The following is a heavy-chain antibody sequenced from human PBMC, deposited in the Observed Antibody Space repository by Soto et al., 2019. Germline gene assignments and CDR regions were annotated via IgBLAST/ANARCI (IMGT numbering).Heavy chain of an antibody. V-gene: IGHV3-64*01. Sequence: GGSLRLSCAASGFTFSSYAMHWVRQAPGKGLEYVPAISSNGGSTYYANSVKGRFTISRDNSKNTLYLQMGSLRAEDMAVYYCAIPSIVATIWSAFDIWGQGTMVTVSS. CDR3: AIPSIVATIWSAFDI. J-gene: IGHJ3*02. CDR1: GFTFSSYA. D-gene: IGHD5-12*01. CDR2: ISSNGGST.